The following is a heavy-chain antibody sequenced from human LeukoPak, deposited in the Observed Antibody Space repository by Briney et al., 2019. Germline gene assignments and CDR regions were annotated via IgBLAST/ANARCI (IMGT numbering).Heavy chain of an antibody. J-gene: IGHJ4*02. CDR2: INPNSGGT. D-gene: IGHD3-3*02. CDR3: ARDSDSLADPWYYFDY. CDR1: GYTFTGYY. Sequence: ASVKVSCKASGYTFTGYYMHWVRQAPGQGLEWMGWINPNSGGTNYAQKFQGRVTMTRNTSISTAYMELSRLRSDDTAVYYCARDSDSLADPWYYFDYWGQGTRVTVSS. V-gene: IGHV1-2*02.